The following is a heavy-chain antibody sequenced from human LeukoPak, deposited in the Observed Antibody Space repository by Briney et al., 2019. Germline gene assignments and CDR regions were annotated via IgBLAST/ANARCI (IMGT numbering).Heavy chain of an antibody. Sequence: SETLSLTCTVSGGSISSYYWSWIRQPPGKGLEWIGYIYYSGSTNYNPSLKSRVTISVDTSKNQFSLKLSSVTAADTAVYYCARQGREYCSGGSCYDYYYGMDVWGQGTTVTVSS. V-gene: IGHV4-59*08. CDR1: GGSISSYY. D-gene: IGHD2-15*01. CDR3: ARQGREYCSGGSCYDYYYGMDV. CDR2: IYYSGST. J-gene: IGHJ6*02.